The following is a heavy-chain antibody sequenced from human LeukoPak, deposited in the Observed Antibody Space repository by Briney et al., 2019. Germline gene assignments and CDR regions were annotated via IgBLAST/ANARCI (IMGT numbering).Heavy chain of an antibody. CDR3: ASGGGDYGDAFDI. D-gene: IGHD4-17*01. CDR2: IYYSGST. J-gene: IGHJ3*02. CDR1: GGSISSYY. V-gene: IGHV4-59*08. Sequence: PSETLSLTCTVSGGSISSYYWSWIRQPPGKGLEWIGYIYYSGSTNYDPSLKSRVTISVDTSKNQFSLKLSSVTAADTAVYYCASGGGDYGDAFDIWGQGTMVTVSS.